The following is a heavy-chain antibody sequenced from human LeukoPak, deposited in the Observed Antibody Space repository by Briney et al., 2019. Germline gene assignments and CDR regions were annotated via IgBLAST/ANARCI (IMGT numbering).Heavy chain of an antibody. V-gene: IGHV1-69*10. CDR2: IIPIFGIT. Sequence: SVTVSCKSSGGTFSIYAISGVRQAPGQGLEWMGRIIPIFGITNYAQKFQGRVTITADKSTSTAYMELSSLRSEDTAVYYCARDRGVVIDTYYSDNYGMDVWGRGTTVTVSS. D-gene: IGHD2-21*01. CDR1: GGTFSIYA. J-gene: IGHJ6*02. CDR3: ARDRGVVIDTYYSDNYGMDV.